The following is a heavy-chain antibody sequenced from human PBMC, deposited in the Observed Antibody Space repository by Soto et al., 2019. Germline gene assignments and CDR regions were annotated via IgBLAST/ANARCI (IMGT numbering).Heavy chain of an antibody. J-gene: IGHJ4*02. CDR2: IFPLTDIP. V-gene: IGHV1-69*02. CDR1: GGTFRNYP. Sequence: QVQLVQSGTEVKKPGSSVKVSCKASGGTFRNYPINWVRQAPGQGLEWMGSIFPLTDIPDYAQNFQARLTITADQSTSTAYMELSSLTSDDTAMYFCARGPLVVLNYFESWGQGTRVTVSS. CDR3: ARGPLVVLNYFES.